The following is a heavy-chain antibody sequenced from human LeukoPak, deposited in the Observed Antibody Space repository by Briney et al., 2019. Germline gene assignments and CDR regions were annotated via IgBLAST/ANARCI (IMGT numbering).Heavy chain of an antibody. D-gene: IGHD3-9*01. CDR1: GGSISSYY. Sequence: PSETLSLTRTVSGGSISSYYRSWIRQPAGKGLEWIGRIYTSGSTNYNPSLKSRVTMSVDTSTNQFSLKLSSVTAADTAVYYCAREEGWILTGYYNGLHYYYMDVWGKGTTVTVSS. V-gene: IGHV4-4*07. CDR2: IYTSGST. CDR3: AREEGWILTGYYNGLHYYYMDV. J-gene: IGHJ6*03.